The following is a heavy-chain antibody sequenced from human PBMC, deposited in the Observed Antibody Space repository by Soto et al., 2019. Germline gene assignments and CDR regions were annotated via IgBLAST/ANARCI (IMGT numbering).Heavy chain of an antibody. V-gene: IGHV4-4*07. CDR3: AREKDYYHNAMDV. CDR2: LYSTGSS. Sequence: QVQLQESGPGLVKASETLSLTCTVSGGSISGHYWTWLRPPAGKGLEWLGRLYSTGSSNYNPFFESRVTMSVDTSKNSFSLRLSSVTAADAAVYFCAREKDYYHNAMDVWGQGTAVAVSS. J-gene: IGHJ6*02. CDR1: GGSISGHY.